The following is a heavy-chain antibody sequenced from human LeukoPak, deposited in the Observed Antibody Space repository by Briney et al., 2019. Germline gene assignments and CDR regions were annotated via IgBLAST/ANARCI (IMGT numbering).Heavy chain of an antibody. CDR2: ISAYNGNT. J-gene: IGHJ4*02. CDR3: ARVSPYGDYFDY. Sequence: ASVKVSCKASGYTFTGYGISWVRQAPGQGLEWMGWISAYNGNTNYAQKLQGRVTMTTDTSTSTAYMELRSLRSDDTAVYYCARVSPYGDYFDYWGQGTLVTVSS. CDR1: GYTFTGYG. V-gene: IGHV1-18*01. D-gene: IGHD4-17*01.